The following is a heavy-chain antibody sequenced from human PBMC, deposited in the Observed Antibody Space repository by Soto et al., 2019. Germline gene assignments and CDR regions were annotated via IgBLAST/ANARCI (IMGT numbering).Heavy chain of an antibody. Sequence: GASVKVSCKASGYTFTSYGISWVRQAPGQGLEWMGWISAYNGNTNYAQKLQGRVTMTEDTSTDTAYMELSSLRSEDTAVYYCATRYNWNYGPYFDYWGQGTLVTVSS. CDR2: ISAYNGNT. J-gene: IGHJ4*02. D-gene: IGHD1-7*01. CDR1: GYTFTSYG. CDR3: ATRYNWNYGPYFDY. V-gene: IGHV1-18*01.